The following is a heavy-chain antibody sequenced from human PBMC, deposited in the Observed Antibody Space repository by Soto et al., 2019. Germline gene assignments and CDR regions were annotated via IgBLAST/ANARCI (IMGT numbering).Heavy chain of an antibody. CDR3: AREPYYDFLTTAEEASEAYYYYYMDV. Sequence: QVQLQESGPGLVKPSQTLSLTCTVSGGSISSGGYYWSWIRQHPGKGLEWIGYIYYSGSTYYNPSLKSRVTISVDTSKNQFSLKLSSVTAAATAVYYCAREPYYDFLTTAEEASEAYYYYYMDVWGKGTTVTVSS. V-gene: IGHV4-31*03. D-gene: IGHD3-3*01. CDR1: GGSISSGGYY. CDR2: IYYSGST. J-gene: IGHJ6*03.